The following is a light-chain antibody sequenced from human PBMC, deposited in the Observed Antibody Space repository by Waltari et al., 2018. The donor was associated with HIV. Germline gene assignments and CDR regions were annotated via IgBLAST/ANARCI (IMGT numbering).Light chain of an antibody. CDR1: RTLLFPSNSKNY. J-gene: IGKJ4*01. Sequence: DLVMTQAPDSLPLSRGEGATINCKSRRTLLFPSNSKNYLAWYQQKPGHSPKLLIYWASTRESGVPDRFSGGGSGTNFTLTISSLQTEDVAVYYCQQYFSSPLTYGGGTRVEIK. CDR3: QQYFSSPLT. V-gene: IGKV4-1*01. CDR2: WAS.